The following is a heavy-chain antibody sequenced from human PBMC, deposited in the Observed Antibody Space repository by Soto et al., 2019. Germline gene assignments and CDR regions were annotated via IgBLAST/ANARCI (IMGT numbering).Heavy chain of an antibody. CDR3: ARDLGLYEDTDMVCEY. V-gene: IGHV1-69*13. CDR1: GGTFSSYA. Sequence: SVKLSCKASGGTFSSYAISWVRQAPGQGLEWMGGIIPIFGTANYAQKFQGRVTITADESTSTAYMELSSLRSEDTAVYYCARDLGLYEDTDMVCEYWGKGTLVTVSS. J-gene: IGHJ4*02. D-gene: IGHD5-18*01. CDR2: IIPIFGTA.